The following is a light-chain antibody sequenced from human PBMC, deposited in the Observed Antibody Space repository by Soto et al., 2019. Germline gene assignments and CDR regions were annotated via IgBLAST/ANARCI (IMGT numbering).Light chain of an antibody. CDR3: SSYTSSSTYV. CDR2: EVS. Sequence: QSVLAQPASVSGSPGQSSTISCTGTSSDVGGNKYVSWYQQHPGEAPKLMIYEVSNRPSGVSNRFSGSKSGNTASLTISGLQAEDEADYYCSSYTSSSTYVFGPGTKLTVL. V-gene: IGLV2-14*01. J-gene: IGLJ1*01. CDR1: SSDVGGNKY.